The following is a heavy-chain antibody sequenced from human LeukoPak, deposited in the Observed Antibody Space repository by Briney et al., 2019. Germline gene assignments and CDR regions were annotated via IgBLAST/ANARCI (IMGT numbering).Heavy chain of an antibody. Sequence: SETLSLTCTVSGGSFSGYYWSWIRQSPGKGLEWIGYIFYRGTTNYNPSLKSRVTISVDTSKTQFSLKLSSVTAADTAVYYCAMDLTGNYYMDVWGKGTTVTVSS. CDR1: GGSFSGYY. V-gene: IGHV4-59*01. J-gene: IGHJ6*03. CDR2: IFYRGTT. D-gene: IGHD7-27*01. CDR3: AMDLTGNYYMDV.